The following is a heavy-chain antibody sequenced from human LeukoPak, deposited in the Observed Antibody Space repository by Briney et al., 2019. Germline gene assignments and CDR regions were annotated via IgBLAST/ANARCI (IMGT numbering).Heavy chain of an antibody. CDR1: GFTFSSYA. Sequence: GGSLRLSCAASGFTFSSYAMSWVRQAPGKGLEWVSAISGSGGSTYYADSVKGRFTISRDNSKNTLYLQMNSLRAEDTAVYYCAKRYCSSTSCSDMDVWGQGTTVTVSS. CDR2: ISGSGGST. CDR3: AKRYCSSTSCSDMDV. D-gene: IGHD2-2*01. V-gene: IGHV3-23*01. J-gene: IGHJ6*02.